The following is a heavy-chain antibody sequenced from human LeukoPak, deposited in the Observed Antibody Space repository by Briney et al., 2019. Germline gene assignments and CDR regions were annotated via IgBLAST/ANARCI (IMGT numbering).Heavy chain of an antibody. Sequence: GGSLRLSCAASGFTFSSYSMNWVRQAPGKGLEWVSSISSSSSYIYYADSVKGRFTISRDNAKNSLYLQTNSLRAEDTAVYYCARDYDFWSGPTSGYFDYWGQGTLVTVSS. CDR1: GFTFSSYS. CDR3: ARDYDFWSGPTSGYFDY. D-gene: IGHD3-3*01. CDR2: ISSSSSYI. V-gene: IGHV3-21*01. J-gene: IGHJ4*02.